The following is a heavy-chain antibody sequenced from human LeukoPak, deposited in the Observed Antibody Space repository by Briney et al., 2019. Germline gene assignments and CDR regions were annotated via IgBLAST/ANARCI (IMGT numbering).Heavy chain of an antibody. J-gene: IGHJ6*03. CDR1: GYTFTSYG. V-gene: IGHV1-18*01. CDR3: ARVTARTDFWSGYSLFVRDYYYYMDV. D-gene: IGHD3-3*01. CDR2: SSAYNGNT. Sequence: ASVKVSCKASGYTFTSYGISWVRQAPGQGLEWMGWSSAYNGNTNYAQKPQGRVTMTTDTSTSTAYMELRSLRSDDTAVYYCARVTARTDFWSGYSLFVRDYYYYMDVWGKGTTVTVSS.